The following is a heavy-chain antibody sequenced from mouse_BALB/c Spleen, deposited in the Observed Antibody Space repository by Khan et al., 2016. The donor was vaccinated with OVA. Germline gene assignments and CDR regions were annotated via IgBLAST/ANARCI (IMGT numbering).Heavy chain of an antibody. CDR1: GYSITSDYA. V-gene: IGHV3-2*02. CDR2: ISYSGVT. D-gene: IGHD1-1*01. J-gene: IGHJ2*01. Sequence: QLKESGPGLVKPSQSLSLTCTVTGYSITSDYAWNWIRQFPGNKLEWMGYISYSGVTSYTPSLKSRISITRDTSKNQFFLQLNSVTTEDTATYYCARGNYYGYYFDYWGQGTTLTVSS. CDR3: ARGNYYGYYFDY.